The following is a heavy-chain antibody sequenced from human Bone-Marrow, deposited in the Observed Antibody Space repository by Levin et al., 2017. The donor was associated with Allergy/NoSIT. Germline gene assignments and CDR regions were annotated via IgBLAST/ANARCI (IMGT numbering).Heavy chain of an antibody. Sequence: SCAASGLIFSNYAMNWVRQAPGKGLEWVSQISGSGSNTHYADSVRGRFTFSRDNSNNTVYLQMNSLRADDTAVYYCAGYDTSGYHSPFDYWGQGTLVP. V-gene: IGHV3-23*01. CDR1: GLIFSNYA. D-gene: IGHD3-22*01. J-gene: IGHJ4*02. CDR3: AGYDTSGYHSPFDY. CDR2: ISGSGSNT.